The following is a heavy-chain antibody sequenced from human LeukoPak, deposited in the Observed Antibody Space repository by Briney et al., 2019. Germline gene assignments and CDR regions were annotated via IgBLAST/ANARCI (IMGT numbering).Heavy chain of an antibody. CDR1: GGSFSGYY. D-gene: IGHD4-17*01. V-gene: IGHV4-34*01. Sequence: PSETLSLTCAVYGGSFSGYYWSWIRQPPGKGLEWIGEINHSGSTNYNPSLKSRVTISVDTSKNQFSLKLSSVTAADTAVYYCARDRFRATYGVGWGYGDYPTRHIDAFDIWGQGTMVTVSS. CDR2: INHSGST. J-gene: IGHJ3*02. CDR3: ARDRFRATYGVGWGYGDYPTRHIDAFDI.